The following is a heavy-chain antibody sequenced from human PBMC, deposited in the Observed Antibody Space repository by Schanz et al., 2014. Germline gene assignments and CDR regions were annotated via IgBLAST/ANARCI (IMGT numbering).Heavy chain of an antibody. D-gene: IGHD2-2*01. CDR3: ARAARRTRVVPLYFDY. J-gene: IGHJ4*02. CDR1: GGSFSGYY. Sequence: QVQLQQWGAGLLKPSETLSLTCAVYGGSFSGYYWSWIRQPPGKWLEWIAEINHGGSTNYNPSLKSRVTISVDTSKNQFSLRLRSVTAADTAVYYCARAARRTRVVPLYFDYWGQGTLVTVSS. V-gene: IGHV4-34*01. CDR2: INHGGST.